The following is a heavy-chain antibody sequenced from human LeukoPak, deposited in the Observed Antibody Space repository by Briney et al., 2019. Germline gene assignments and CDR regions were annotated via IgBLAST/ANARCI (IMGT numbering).Heavy chain of an antibody. CDR1: GFTFSSYS. Sequence: GPLRLSCAASGFTFSSYSMNWVRQAPGKGLEWVSSISSSSSYIYYADSVKGRFTISRDNAKNSLYLQMNSLRAEDTAVYYCARGSRFLEWLSHEVPNWFDPWGQGTLVTVSS. CDR2: ISSSSSYI. J-gene: IGHJ5*02. V-gene: IGHV3-21*01. CDR3: ARGSRFLEWLSHEVPNWFDP. D-gene: IGHD3-3*01.